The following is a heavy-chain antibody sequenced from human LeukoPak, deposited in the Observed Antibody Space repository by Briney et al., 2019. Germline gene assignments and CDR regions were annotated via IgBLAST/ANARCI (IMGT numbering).Heavy chain of an antibody. D-gene: IGHD6-13*01. J-gene: IGHJ6*02. CDR2: IYYSGST. V-gene: IGHV4-39*07. CDR3: ARDGIAAAGTVLSYGMDV. Sequence: SETLSLTCTVSGGSISSSSYYWGWIRQPPGKGLEWIGSIYYSGSTYYNPSLKSRVTISVDTSKNQFSLKLSSVTAADTAVYYCARDGIAAAGTVLSYGMDVWGQGTTVTVSS. CDR1: GGSISSSSYY.